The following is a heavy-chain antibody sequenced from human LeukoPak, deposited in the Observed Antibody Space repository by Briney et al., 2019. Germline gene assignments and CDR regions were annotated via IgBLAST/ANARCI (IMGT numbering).Heavy chain of an antibody. CDR2: MNPDSGNT. V-gene: IGHV1-8*02. CDR1: GYTFTDYD. D-gene: IGHD2-21*01. Sequence: EASVRVSCKSSGYTFTDYDINWVRQAAGQGLEWMGWMNPDSGNTGYAQKFQGRVTMTRDTSTNTAYMELTSLRFEDTAVYYCARVGAGSGSDCFDLWGQGTLVTVSS. CDR3: ARVGAGSGSDCFDL. J-gene: IGHJ5*02.